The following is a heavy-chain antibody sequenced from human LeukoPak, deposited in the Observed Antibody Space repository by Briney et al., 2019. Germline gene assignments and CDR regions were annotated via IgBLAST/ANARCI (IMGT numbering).Heavy chain of an antibody. V-gene: IGHV4-38-2*02. J-gene: IGHJ5*02. CDR3: AKDLGRRYCSSTSCYTWFDP. D-gene: IGHD2-2*02. CDR1: GYSISSGYY. Sequence: PSETLSLTCTVSGYSISSGYYWGWIRQPPGKGLEWIGSIYHSGSTYYNPSLKSRVTISVDTSKNQFSLKLSSVTAADTAVYYCAKDLGRRYCSSTSCYTWFDPWGQGTLVTVSS. CDR2: IYHSGST.